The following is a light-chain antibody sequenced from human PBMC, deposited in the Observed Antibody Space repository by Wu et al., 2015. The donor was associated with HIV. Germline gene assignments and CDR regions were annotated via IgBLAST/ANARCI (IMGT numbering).Light chain of an antibody. V-gene: IGKV3-15*01. CDR1: QSVSSN. J-gene: IGKJ1*01. Sequence: EIVMTQSPATLSVSPGERATLSCWASQSVSSNLAWYQQKPGQSPRLLIYDASTRATGIPARFGGSGSGTEFTLTISSLQSEDFAVYYCQHYNNWRGTFGQGTKVEIK. CDR2: DAS. CDR3: QHYNNWRGT.